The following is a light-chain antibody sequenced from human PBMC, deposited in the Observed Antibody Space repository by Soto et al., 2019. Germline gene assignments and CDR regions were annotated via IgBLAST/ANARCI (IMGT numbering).Light chain of an antibody. CDR3: QQYKNWPPTYT. Sequence: EIVMTQSPATLSVSPGERATLSCRASQSVNSNLAWYQQKPGQAPRLLIYGASTRATGIPARFSGSGSETDFTLTISILQSEDFAVYYCQQYKNWPPTYTFGQGTKLEIK. J-gene: IGKJ2*01. CDR1: QSVNSN. CDR2: GAS. V-gene: IGKV3-15*01.